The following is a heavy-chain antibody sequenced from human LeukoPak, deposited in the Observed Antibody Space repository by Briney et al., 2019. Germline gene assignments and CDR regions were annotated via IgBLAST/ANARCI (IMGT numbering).Heavy chain of an antibody. V-gene: IGHV3-30*04. Sequence: SCKASGGTFSSYSISWVRQAPGKGLEWVAVISYDGPNKYYADSVKGRFTISRDNSKNTLYLQMNSLRAEDTAVYYCARDKGYYGSGSSDDAFDIWGQGTMVTVSS. J-gene: IGHJ3*02. D-gene: IGHD3-10*01. CDR2: ISYDGPNK. CDR1: GGTFSSYS. CDR3: ARDKGYYGSGSSDDAFDI.